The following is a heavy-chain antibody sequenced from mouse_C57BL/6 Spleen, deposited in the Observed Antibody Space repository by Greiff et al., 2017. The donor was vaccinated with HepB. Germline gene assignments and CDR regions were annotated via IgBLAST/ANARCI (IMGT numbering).Heavy chain of an antibody. D-gene: IGHD1-1*01. CDR1: GFTFSDYG. CDR3: AKPYYYGSTYYAMDY. Sequence: ESGGGLVKPGGSLKLSCAASGFTFSDYGMHWVRQAPEKGLEWVAYISSGISTIYYADTVKGRFTISRDNAKNTLFLQMTSLRSEDTAMYYCAKPYYYGSTYYAMDYWGQGTSVTVSS. CDR2: ISSGISTI. V-gene: IGHV5-17*01. J-gene: IGHJ4*01.